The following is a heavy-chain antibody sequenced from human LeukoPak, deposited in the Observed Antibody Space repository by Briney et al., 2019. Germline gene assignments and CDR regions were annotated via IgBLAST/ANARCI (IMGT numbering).Heavy chain of an antibody. Sequence: SETLSLTCTVSGGSISSYYWSWIRRPAGKGLEWIGRISGSGNTNYNPSLKSRVTMSLDTSKNQFSLKLTSVTAADTAVYYCARNHLVVVTAVRRAYYFDYWGQGILVTVSS. CDR1: GGSISSYY. CDR2: ISGSGNT. D-gene: IGHD2-21*02. J-gene: IGHJ4*02. V-gene: IGHV4-4*07. CDR3: ARNHLVVVTAVRRAYYFDY.